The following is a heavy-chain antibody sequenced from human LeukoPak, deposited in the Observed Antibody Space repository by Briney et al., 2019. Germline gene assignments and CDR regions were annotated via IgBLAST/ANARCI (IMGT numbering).Heavy chain of an antibody. Sequence: SGTLSLTCAVSGGSISSSNWWSWVRQPPGKGLEWIGEIYHSEGTNYNPSLKSRVTISVDKSKNQFSLKLGSVTAADTAVYYCARHDIVVVPAAPSGFDPWGQGTLVTVSS. V-gene: IGHV4-4*02. D-gene: IGHD2-2*01. CDR2: IYHSEGT. CDR1: GGSISSSNW. CDR3: ARHDIVVVPAAPSGFDP. J-gene: IGHJ5*02.